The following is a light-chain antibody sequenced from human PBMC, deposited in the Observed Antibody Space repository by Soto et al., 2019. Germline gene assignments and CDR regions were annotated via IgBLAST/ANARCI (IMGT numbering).Light chain of an antibody. CDR2: DVS. V-gene: IGLV2-14*01. CDR3: SSYTGGSTYV. Sequence: QFVLAPPSSLSGSPGQSITLSCTGNSSDIGGYKYVSWYQQHPGKAPKLMIYDVSNRPSGVSNRFSGSKSGNTATLTISGLQGEDEAEYYCSSYTGGSTYVFGTGTKVTVL. J-gene: IGLJ1*01. CDR1: SSDIGGYKY.